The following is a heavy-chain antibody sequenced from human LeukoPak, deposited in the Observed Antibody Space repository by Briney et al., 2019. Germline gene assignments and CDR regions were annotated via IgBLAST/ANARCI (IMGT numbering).Heavy chain of an antibody. J-gene: IGHJ4*02. D-gene: IGHD1-26*01. Sequence: GGSLRLSCAASGFTFSSYGMHWVRQAPGKGLEWVAVIWYDGSNKYYADSVKGRFTISRDDSKNTLYLQMNSLRAGDTAVYYCARDLGGATGYWGQGTLVTVSS. V-gene: IGHV3-33*01. CDR3: ARDLGGATGY. CDR2: IWYDGSNK. CDR1: GFTFSSYG.